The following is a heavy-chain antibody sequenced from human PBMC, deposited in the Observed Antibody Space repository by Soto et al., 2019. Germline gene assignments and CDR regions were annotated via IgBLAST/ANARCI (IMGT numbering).Heavy chain of an antibody. CDR1: GFTFSSYA. J-gene: IGHJ5*02. D-gene: IGHD5-18*01. CDR3: ARDLRGYSYGFNWFDP. CDR2: ISYDGSNK. V-gene: IGHV3-30-3*01. Sequence: QVQLVESGGGVVQPGRPLRLSCAASGFTFSSYAMHWVRQAPGKGLEWVAVISYDGSNKYYADSVKGRFTISRDNSKNTLYLQMNSLRAEDTAVYYCARDLRGYSYGFNWFDPWGQGTLVTVSS.